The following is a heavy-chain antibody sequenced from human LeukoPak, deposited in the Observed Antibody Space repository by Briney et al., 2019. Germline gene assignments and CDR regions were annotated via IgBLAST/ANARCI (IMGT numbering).Heavy chain of an antibody. V-gene: IGHV3-53*05. J-gene: IGHJ6*03. Sequence: GGSLRPSCAASGFTVSDNYMSWVRQAPGKGLEWVSVIYSGGDTYYADSVKGRFTISRDNSKNTLYLQMNSVRAEDTAVYFCARGENYYYHMDVWGKGATVTVSS. CDR1: GFTVSDNY. CDR2: IYSGGDT. CDR3: ARGENYYYHMDV.